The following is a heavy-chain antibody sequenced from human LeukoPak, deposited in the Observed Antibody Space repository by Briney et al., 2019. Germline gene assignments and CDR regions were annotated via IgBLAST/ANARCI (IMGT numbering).Heavy chain of an antibody. CDR2: ISYDGSNK. J-gene: IGHJ6*02. CDR1: GFTFSSYA. V-gene: IGHV3-30*04. CDR3: AKDWAVTEPYYYYGMDV. D-gene: IGHD2-21*02. Sequence: GGSLRLSCAASGFTFSSYAMHWVRQAPGKGLEWVAVISYDGSNKYYADSVKGRFTISRDNSKNTLYLQMNSLRAEDTAVYYCAKDWAVTEPYYYYGMDVWGQGTTVTVSS.